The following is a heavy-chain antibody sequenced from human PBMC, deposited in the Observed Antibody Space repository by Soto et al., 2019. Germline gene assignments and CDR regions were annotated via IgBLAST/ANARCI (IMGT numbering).Heavy chain of an antibody. V-gene: IGHV4-59*01. Sequence: SETLSLTCTVSCGSISNFYWSWIRQPPGKGLEWIGYIYYSGSTNYNPSLKSRVTISVDTSKNQFSLKLSSVTAADTAVYYCARGYSSGWYGDYYYYMDVWGKGTTVTVSS. J-gene: IGHJ6*03. CDR1: CGSISNFY. CDR2: IYYSGST. CDR3: ARGYSSGWYGDYYYYMDV. D-gene: IGHD6-19*01.